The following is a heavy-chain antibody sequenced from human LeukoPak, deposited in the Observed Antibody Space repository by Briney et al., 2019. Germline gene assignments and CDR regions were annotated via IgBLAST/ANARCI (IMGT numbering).Heavy chain of an antibody. Sequence: SETLSLTCTVSGGSISSHSYHWGWIRQPPGKGLEWIGSIYFSGSTYFNPSFKSRVSISLDTSKNQFSLELSSVTAADTAVYYCARIFRCSSTSCSPPLGWFDPWGQGTLVTVSS. CDR2: IYFSGST. CDR1: GGSISSHSYH. V-gene: IGHV4-39*07. J-gene: IGHJ5*02. CDR3: ARIFRCSSTSCSPPLGWFDP. D-gene: IGHD2-2*01.